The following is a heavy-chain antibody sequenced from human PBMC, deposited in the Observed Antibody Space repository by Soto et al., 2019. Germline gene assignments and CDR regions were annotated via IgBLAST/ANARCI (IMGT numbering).Heavy chain of an antibody. CDR1: GGSISSYY. CDR3: ARDCAEGYGMDV. CDR2: IYYSGST. J-gene: IGHJ6*02. V-gene: IGHV4-59*01. Sequence: SETLSLTCTVSGGSISSYYWSWIRQPPGKGLEWIGYIYYSGSTNYNPSLKSRVTISVDTSKNQFSLKLSSVTAADTAVYYCARDCAEGYGMDVWGQGTTVTVSS. D-gene: IGHD2-21*01.